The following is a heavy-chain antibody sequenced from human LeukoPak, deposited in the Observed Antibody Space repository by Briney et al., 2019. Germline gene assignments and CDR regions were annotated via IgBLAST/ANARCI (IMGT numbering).Heavy chain of an antibody. D-gene: IGHD1/OR15-1a*01. CDR3: ARERGNNNWFDP. Sequence: SQTLSLTCTVSGGSLSRGSYYWSWIRPPAGKGLEWIGRIYTSGSTNHNPSLKSRVTISVDTSKNQFSLKLSSVTAADTAVYYCARERGNNNWFDPWGQGTLVTVSS. V-gene: IGHV4-61*02. CDR2: IYTSGST. CDR1: GGSLSRGSYY. J-gene: IGHJ5*02.